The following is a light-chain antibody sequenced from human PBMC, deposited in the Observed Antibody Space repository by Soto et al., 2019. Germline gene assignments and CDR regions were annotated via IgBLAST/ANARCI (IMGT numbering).Light chain of an antibody. CDR2: DDS. V-gene: IGLV3-21*02. Sequence: SYELTQPPSVSVAPGQTARITCGGNNIGSKSVHSYQQKPGQAPVLVVYDDSDRPSGIPERFSGSNSGNTATLTISRVEDGDEADYYCQVWDSSSDHYVFGTGTKVTVL. CDR1: NIGSKS. J-gene: IGLJ1*01. CDR3: QVWDSSSDHYV.